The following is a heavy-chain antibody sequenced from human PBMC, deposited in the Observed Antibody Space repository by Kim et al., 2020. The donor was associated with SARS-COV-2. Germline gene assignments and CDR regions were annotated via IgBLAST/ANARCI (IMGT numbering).Heavy chain of an antibody. Sequence: GGSLRLSCAASGFTFSSYSMNWVRQAPGKGLEWVSSISSSSSYIYYADSVKGRFTISRDNAKNSLYLQMNSLRAEDTAVYYCARERDVKDMAWWRGDYYYGMDVWGQGTTVTVSS. CDR2: ISSSSSYI. D-gene: IGHD2-15*01. CDR3: ARERDVKDMAWWRGDYYYGMDV. CDR1: GFTFSSYS. J-gene: IGHJ6*02. V-gene: IGHV3-21*01.